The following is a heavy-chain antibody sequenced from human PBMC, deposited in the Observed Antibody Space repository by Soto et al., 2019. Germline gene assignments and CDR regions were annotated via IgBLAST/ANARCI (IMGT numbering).Heavy chain of an antibody. Sequence: PGGSLRLSCAASGFTFSSYSMNWVRQAPGKGLEWVSSIGSSSSYIYYADSVKGRFTISRDNAKNSLYLQMNSLRAEDTAVYYCARPPSSGWWDHDAFDIWGQGTMVTVSS. CDR3: ARPPSSGWWDHDAFDI. CDR1: GFTFSSYS. CDR2: IGSSSSYI. D-gene: IGHD6-19*01. V-gene: IGHV3-21*01. J-gene: IGHJ3*02.